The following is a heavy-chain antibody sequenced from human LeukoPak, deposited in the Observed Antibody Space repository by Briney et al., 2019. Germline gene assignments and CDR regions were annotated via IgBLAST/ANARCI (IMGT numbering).Heavy chain of an antibody. CDR3: ARGSSYYDSGSSVLFDY. D-gene: IGHD3-10*01. CDR2: VNRDGSST. Sequence: GGSLRLSCAASGFTFSDYWMHWVRQAPGKGLVWVSRVNRDGSSTSYADSVKGRFTISRDNAKNTLYLQMNSLRAEDTAVYYCARGSSYYDSGSSVLFDYWGQGTLVTVSS. CDR1: GFTFSDYW. V-gene: IGHV3-74*01. J-gene: IGHJ4*02.